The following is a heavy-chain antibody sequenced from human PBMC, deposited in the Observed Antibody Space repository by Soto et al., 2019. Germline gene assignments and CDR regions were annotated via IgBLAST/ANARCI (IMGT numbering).Heavy chain of an antibody. CDR1: GGSISSGGYY. D-gene: IGHD6-6*01. J-gene: IGHJ4*02. Sequence: ASETLSLTCTVSGGSISSGGYYWSWIRQHPGKGLEWIGYIYYSGSTYYNPSLKSRVTISVDTSKNQFSLKLSSVTAADTAVYYCARTSSIAALCFDYWGQGTLVTLSS. V-gene: IGHV4-31*03. CDR3: ARTSSIAALCFDY. CDR2: IYYSGST.